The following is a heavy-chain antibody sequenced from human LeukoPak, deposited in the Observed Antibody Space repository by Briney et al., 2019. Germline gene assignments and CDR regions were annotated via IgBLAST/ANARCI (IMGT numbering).Heavy chain of an antibody. CDR2: ISAYNGNT. CDR3: ARDEGLLSVGATNSDY. V-gene: IGHV1-18*01. CDR1: GYTFTSYG. Sequence: PVASVKVSCTASGYTFTSYGISWVRQAPGQGLEWMGWISAYNGNTNYAQKLQGRVTMTTDTSTSTAYMGLRSLRSDDTAVYYCARDEGLLSVGATNSDYWGQGTLVTVSS. D-gene: IGHD1-26*01. J-gene: IGHJ4*02.